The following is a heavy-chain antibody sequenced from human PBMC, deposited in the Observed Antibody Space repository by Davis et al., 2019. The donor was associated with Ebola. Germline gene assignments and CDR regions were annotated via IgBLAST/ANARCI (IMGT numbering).Heavy chain of an antibody. J-gene: IGHJ4*02. CDR3: ARDYIVFDY. Sequence: GESLKISCAASGFTFSSYWMHWVRQAPGKGLVWVSRINSDGSSTSYADSVKGRFTISRDNAKNSLYLQMNSLRAEDTAVYYCARDYIVFDYWGQGTLVTVSS. CDR1: GFTFSSYW. D-gene: IGHD5-12*01. V-gene: IGHV3-74*01. CDR2: INSDGSST.